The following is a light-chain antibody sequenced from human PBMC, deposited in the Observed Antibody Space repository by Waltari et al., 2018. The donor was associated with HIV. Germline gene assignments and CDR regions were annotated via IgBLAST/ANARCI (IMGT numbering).Light chain of an antibody. Sequence: QSALTQPPSASGSPGQSVTISCTGTNSDVGGYNYFSWYQQRPGKAPKLMIFEGIKRPSGLPDRFSGSKSGNAASLTVSGLQADDEADHYCGSFVGSNSHSVFGTGTKVTVL. CDR1: NSDVGGYNY. V-gene: IGLV2-8*01. CDR2: EGI. CDR3: GSFVGSNSHSV. J-gene: IGLJ1*01.